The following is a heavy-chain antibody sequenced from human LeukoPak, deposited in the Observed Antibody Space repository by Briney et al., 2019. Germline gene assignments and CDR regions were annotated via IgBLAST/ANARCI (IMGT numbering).Heavy chain of an antibody. J-gene: IGHJ6*03. CDR3: ARGSGWYPVYYYYMDV. V-gene: IGHV4-39*01. Sequence: SETLSVTCTVSGGSISSYYWGWIRQPPGKGLEWIGSIYYSGSTYYNPSLKSRVTISVDTSKNQFSLKLSSVTAADTAVYYCARGSGWYPVYYYYMDVWGKGTTVTVSS. CDR2: IYYSGST. CDR1: GGSISSYY. D-gene: IGHD6-19*01.